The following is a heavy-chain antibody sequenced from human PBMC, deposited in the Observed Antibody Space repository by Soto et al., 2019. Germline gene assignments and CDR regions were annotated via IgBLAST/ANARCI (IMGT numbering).Heavy chain of an antibody. CDR1: GGSISSSSYY. CDR2: IYYSGST. CDR3: ARLLWLVNPAFDY. J-gene: IGHJ4*02. Sequence: SETLSLTCTVSGGSISSSSYYWGWIRQPPGKGLEWIGSIYYSGSTYYNPSLKSRVTISVDTSKNQFSLKLSSVTAADTAVYYCARLLWLVNPAFDYWGQGTLVTVSS. V-gene: IGHV4-39*01. D-gene: IGHD6-19*01.